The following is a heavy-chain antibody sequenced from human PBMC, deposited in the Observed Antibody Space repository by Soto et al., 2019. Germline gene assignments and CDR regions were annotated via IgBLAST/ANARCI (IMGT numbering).Heavy chain of an antibody. J-gene: IGHJ4*02. V-gene: IGHV5-51*01. CDR2: IHVGTSDI. CDR3: ALSVHGLQYFDY. CDR1: GYKFTNYW. D-gene: IGHD1-1*01. Sequence: GESLKISCNDSGYKFTNYWIGWVRHMPGKGLEWMGIIHVGTSDIKYSPSFQGQVTISADKSINTAYLQWTSLKASDTAMYYWALSVHGLQYFDYWGQGTLVTVSS.